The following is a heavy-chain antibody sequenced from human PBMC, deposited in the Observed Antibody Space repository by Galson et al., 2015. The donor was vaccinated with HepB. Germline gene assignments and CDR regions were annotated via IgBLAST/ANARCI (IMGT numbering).Heavy chain of an antibody. V-gene: IGHV3-30-3*01. CDR3: ARAQEGSGSYLPGAFDI. CDR2: ISYDGSNK. CDR1: GFTFSSYA. D-gene: IGHD3-10*01. J-gene: IGHJ3*02. Sequence: SLRLSCAASGFTFSSYAMHWVRQAPGKGLEWVAVISYDGSNKYYADSVKGRFTISRDNSKNTLYLQMNSLRAEDTAVYYCARAQEGSGSYLPGAFDIWGQGTMVTVSS.